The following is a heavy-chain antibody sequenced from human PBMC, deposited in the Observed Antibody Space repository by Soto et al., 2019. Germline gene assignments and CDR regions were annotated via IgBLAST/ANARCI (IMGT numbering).Heavy chain of an antibody. D-gene: IGHD4-17*01. Sequence: ASVKVSCKASGFTFTSSAVQWVRQARGQRLEWIGWIVVGSGNTNYAQKFQERVTITRDMSTSTAYMELSSLRSEDTAVYYCAADQGGDRYYYYYGMDVWGQGTTVTVSS. CDR2: IVVGSGNT. CDR3: AADQGGDRYYYYYGMDV. J-gene: IGHJ6*02. CDR1: GFTFTSSA. V-gene: IGHV1-58*01.